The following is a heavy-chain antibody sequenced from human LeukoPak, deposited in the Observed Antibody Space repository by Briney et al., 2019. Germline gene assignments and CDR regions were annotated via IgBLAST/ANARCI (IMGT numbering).Heavy chain of an antibody. CDR1: GFTFSSYA. CDR3: ASPPKGYFDWPDAFDI. V-gene: IGHV3-30*04. CDR2: ISYDGNYK. J-gene: IGHJ3*02. D-gene: IGHD3-9*01. Sequence: GGSLRLSCAASGFTFSSYAMHWVRQAPGKGLEWVAVISYDGNYKYYADSVKGRFTISRDNSKNTLFLQMNSLRAEDTAVYYCASPPKGYFDWPDAFDIWGQGTMVTVSS.